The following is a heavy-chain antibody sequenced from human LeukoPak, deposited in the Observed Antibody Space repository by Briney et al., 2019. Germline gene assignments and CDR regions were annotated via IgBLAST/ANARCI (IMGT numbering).Heavy chain of an antibody. J-gene: IGHJ4*02. CDR3: ARSKGGGATHLDY. V-gene: IGHV4-59*01. D-gene: IGHD3-16*01. CDR1: GGSISSYY. CDR2: IYYSGST. Sequence: PSETLSLTCTVSGGSISSYYWSWIRQPPGKGLEWIGYIYYSGSTNYNPSLKSRVTISVDTSKNQFSLKLSSVTAADTAVYYCARSKGGGATHLDYWGQGTLVTVSS.